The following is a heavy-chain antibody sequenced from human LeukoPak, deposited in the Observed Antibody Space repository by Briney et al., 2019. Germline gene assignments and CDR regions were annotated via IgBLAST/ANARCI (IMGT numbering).Heavy chain of an antibody. J-gene: IGHJ6*03. CDR3: ARTHDGDYGGYYYYMDV. CDR1: GFTFSGSA. D-gene: IGHD4-17*01. CDR2: IRSKANSYAI. V-gene: IGHV3-73*01. Sequence: GGSLRLSCAASGFTFSGSAMHWVRQASGKGLEWVGRIRSKANSYAIAYAASVKGRFTISRDDSKSIAYLYMNSLKTEDTAVYYCARTHDGDYGGYYYYMDVWGKGTTVTVSS.